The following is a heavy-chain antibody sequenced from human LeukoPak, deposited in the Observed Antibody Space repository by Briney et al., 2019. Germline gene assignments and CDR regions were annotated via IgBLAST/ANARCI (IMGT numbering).Heavy chain of an antibody. CDR1: GGSISSGSYY. D-gene: IGHD3-22*01. CDR3: ARARDDYYDSSEDY. Sequence: SETLSLTCTVSGGSISSGSYYWSWIRQPAGKGLEWIGRIYTSGSTNYNPSLKSPVIISVDTSKNQFSLKLSSVTAADTAVYYCARARDDYYDSSEDYWGQGTLVTVSS. J-gene: IGHJ4*02. CDR2: IYTSGST. V-gene: IGHV4-61*02.